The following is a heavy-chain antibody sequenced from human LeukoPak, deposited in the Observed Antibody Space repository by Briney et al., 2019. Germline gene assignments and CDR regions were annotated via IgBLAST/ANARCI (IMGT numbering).Heavy chain of an antibody. J-gene: IGHJ5*02. D-gene: IGHD4-17*01. CDR2: ISAYNGNT. V-gene: IGHV1-18*01. CDR3: ARVHDYGDWGWFDP. Sequence: GASVTVSCTASGYTFTSYGISWVRQAPGQGLEWMGWISAYNGNTNYAQKLQGRVTMTTDTSTSTAYMELRSLRSDDTAVYYCARVHDYGDWGWFDPWGQGTLVTVSS. CDR1: GYTFTSYG.